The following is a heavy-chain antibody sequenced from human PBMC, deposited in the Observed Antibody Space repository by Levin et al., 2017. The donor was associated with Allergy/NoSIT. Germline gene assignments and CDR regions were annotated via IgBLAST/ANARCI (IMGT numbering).Heavy chain of an antibody. D-gene: IGHD4-17*01. V-gene: IGHV4-34*01. CDR2: INHSGST. Sequence: KTSETLSLTCTVFGGSFSGYYWTWFRQPPGKGLEWIGEINHSGSTTYDPSLKSRVTISRDTSKNQFSLKLSSVTAADTAVYYCARRAVTTDYWGQGTLVTVSS. CDR3: ARRAVTTDY. CDR1: GGSFSGYY. J-gene: IGHJ4*02.